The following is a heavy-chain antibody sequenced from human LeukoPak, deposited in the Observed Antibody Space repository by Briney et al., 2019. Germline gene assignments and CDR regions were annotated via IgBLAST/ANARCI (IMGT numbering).Heavy chain of an antibody. Sequence: PGGSLRLSCAASGFTFSSYWMSWVRQAPGKGLEWVANIKEDGRQKYYAGSVKGRFTISRDNAKNSLYLQMNSLRAEDTALYYCARDRWGYSYGGDWGQGTLVTVSS. CDR3: ARDRWGYSYGGD. V-gene: IGHV3-7*01. CDR2: IKEDGRQK. D-gene: IGHD5-18*01. J-gene: IGHJ4*02. CDR1: GFTFSSYW.